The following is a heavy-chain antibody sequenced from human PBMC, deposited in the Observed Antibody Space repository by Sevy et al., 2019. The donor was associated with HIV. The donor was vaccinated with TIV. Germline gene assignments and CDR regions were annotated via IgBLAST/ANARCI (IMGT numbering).Heavy chain of an antibody. CDR1: GFTFDDYG. J-gene: IGHJ3*02. Sequence: GSLRLSCAASGFTFDDYGMSWVRQAPGKGLEWVSGINWNAGSTGYAASVKGRFTISRDNAKNSLYVQMNSLRAEDTALYYCARGREPYCGGDCYSAFDIWGQGTMVTVSS. V-gene: IGHV3-20*04. CDR3: ARGREPYCGGDCYSAFDI. D-gene: IGHD2-21*02. CDR2: INWNAGST.